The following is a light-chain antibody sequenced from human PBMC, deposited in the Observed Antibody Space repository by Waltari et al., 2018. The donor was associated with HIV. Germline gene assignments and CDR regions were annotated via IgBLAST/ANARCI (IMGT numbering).Light chain of an antibody. Sequence: SYELTQPPSVSVSPGQTARITCSGDALPKQSAYWYQQKPCQAPVLVIYKDNERPSGIPERFSGSSSGTTVTLTISGIQTEDEADYYCQSADSSGTYPDVFGTGTKVTVL. CDR3: QSADSSGTYPDV. CDR2: KDN. J-gene: IGLJ1*01. CDR1: ALPKQS. V-gene: IGLV3-25*03.